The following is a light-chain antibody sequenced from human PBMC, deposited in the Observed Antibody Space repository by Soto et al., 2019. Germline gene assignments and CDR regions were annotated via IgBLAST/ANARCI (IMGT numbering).Light chain of an antibody. J-gene: IGLJ3*02. CDR1: SSDVGGYNY. CDR2: EVS. V-gene: IGLV2-14*01. CDR3: SSYTSSSTYWV. Sequence: QSALTQPASVSGSPGQSITISCTGTSSDVGGYNYVSWYQQHPGKAPKLMIYEVSNRPSGVSNRFSGSKSGNTASLTISGLQAEDEADYYCSSYTSSSTYWVFGGVTKLTVL.